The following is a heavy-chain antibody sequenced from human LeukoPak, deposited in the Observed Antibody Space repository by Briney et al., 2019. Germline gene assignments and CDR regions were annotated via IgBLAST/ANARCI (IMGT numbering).Heavy chain of an antibody. CDR3: AKEPRYSSSNYYYYYMDV. CDR1: GFTFSSYA. CDR2: ISGSGDST. D-gene: IGHD6-6*01. V-gene: IGHV3-23*01. Sequence: GGSLRLSCAASGFTFSSYAMTWVRQAPGKGLEWVSGISGSGDSTYYADSVKGRFTISRDNSKETLYLQMNSLRAEDTAVYYCAKEPRYSSSNYYYYYMDVWGKGTTVTVSS. J-gene: IGHJ6*03.